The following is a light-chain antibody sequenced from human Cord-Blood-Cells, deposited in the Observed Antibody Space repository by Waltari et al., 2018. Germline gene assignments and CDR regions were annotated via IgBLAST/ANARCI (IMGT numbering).Light chain of an antibody. J-gene: IGKJ3*01. CDR3: QQYYTRIT. CDR2: WAS. CDR1: QSVLYSSNNKNY. V-gene: IGKV4-1*01. Sequence: DIVMTQSPDSLAVSLGERAHINCKSSQSVLYSSNNKNYLAWYPQKPGQPPKLLIYWASTRESGVPDRFSGSGSGTDFTLTISSLQAEDVAVYYCQQYYTRITFGPGTKVDIK.